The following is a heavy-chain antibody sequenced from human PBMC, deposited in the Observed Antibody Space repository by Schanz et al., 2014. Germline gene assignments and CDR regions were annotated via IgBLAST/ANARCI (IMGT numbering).Heavy chain of an antibody. V-gene: IGHV3-66*01. Sequence: EVQLVESGGGLIQPGGSLRLSCAASEFTVSGYYMSWVRQAPGKGLEWVSVIYGGGITYYADSVKGRFTISRDSSRNTLYLQMNSLRAEDTAVYYCASLYDREYFDYWGQGTLVTVSS. CDR1: EFTVSGYY. CDR2: IYGGGIT. CDR3: ASLYDREYFDY. J-gene: IGHJ4*02. D-gene: IGHD2-8*01.